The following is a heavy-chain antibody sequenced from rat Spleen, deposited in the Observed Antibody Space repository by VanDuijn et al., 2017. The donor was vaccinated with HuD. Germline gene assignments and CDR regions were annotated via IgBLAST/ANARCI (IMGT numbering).Heavy chain of an antibody. CDR1: GFTFSIYD. Sequence: EVQVVESGGGIVQPGRSMKLSCAASGFTFSIYDMAWVRQAPTKGLEWVASISYDGSSTYYRDSVKGRFTISRDNAKSTLYLQMDSLRSEDTATYYCTTGDSWGQGVMVTVSS. CDR2: ISYDGSST. V-gene: IGHV5-20*01. J-gene: IGHJ2*01. CDR3: TTGDS.